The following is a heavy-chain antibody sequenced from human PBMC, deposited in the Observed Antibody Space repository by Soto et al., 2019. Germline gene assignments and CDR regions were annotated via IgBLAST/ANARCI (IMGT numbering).Heavy chain of an antibody. Sequence: ASVKVSCKASGYTFTSYGISWVRQAPGQGLEWMGWISAYNGNTNYAQKLQCRVTMTTDTSTSTAYMELRSLRSDDTAVYYCARVVGVVVPAAMLDYYYYYMDVWGKGTTVTVSS. J-gene: IGHJ6*03. CDR1: GYTFTSYG. V-gene: IGHV1-18*01. D-gene: IGHD2-2*01. CDR3: ARVVGVVVPAAMLDYYYYYMDV. CDR2: ISAYNGNT.